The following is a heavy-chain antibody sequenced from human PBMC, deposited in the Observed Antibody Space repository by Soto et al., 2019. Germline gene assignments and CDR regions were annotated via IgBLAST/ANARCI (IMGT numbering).Heavy chain of an antibody. D-gene: IGHD6-13*01. V-gene: IGHV3-23*01. Sequence: LSCAASGFTFSSYWMSWVRQAPGKGLEWVSAISGSGGSTYYADSVKGRFTISRDNSKNTLYLQMNSLRAEDTAVYYCAKRLLAAAAYYYYYGMDVWGQGTTVTVSS. CDR1: GFTFSSYW. CDR2: ISGSGGST. J-gene: IGHJ6*02. CDR3: AKRLLAAAAYYYYYGMDV.